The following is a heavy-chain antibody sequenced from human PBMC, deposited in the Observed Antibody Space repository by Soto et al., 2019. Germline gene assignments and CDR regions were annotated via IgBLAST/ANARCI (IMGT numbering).Heavy chain of an antibody. V-gene: IGHV4-59*08. D-gene: IGHD6-19*01. Sequence: ASETLSLTCTVSGGSISSYYWSWIRQPPGKGLEWIGYIYYSGSTNYNPSLKSRVTISVDTSKNQFSLKLSSVTAADTAVYYCARLRWGAVAGTPYFDYWGQGTLVTVSS. J-gene: IGHJ4*02. CDR1: GGSISSYY. CDR3: ARLRWGAVAGTPYFDY. CDR2: IYYSGST.